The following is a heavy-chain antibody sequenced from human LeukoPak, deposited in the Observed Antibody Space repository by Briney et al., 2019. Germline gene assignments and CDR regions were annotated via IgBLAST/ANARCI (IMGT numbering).Heavy chain of an antibody. D-gene: IGHD1-26*01. CDR2: ISSSGSYT. J-gene: IGHJ4*02. CDR1: GFTFSDYY. CDR3: ARELGATRGYFDY. Sequence: GGSLRLSCAASGFTFSDYYMSWIRQAPGKGLEWVSYISSSGSYTNYADSVKGRFTISRDNAKNSLCLQMNSLRAEDTAVYYCARELGATRGYFDYWGQGTLVTVSS. V-gene: IGHV3-11*05.